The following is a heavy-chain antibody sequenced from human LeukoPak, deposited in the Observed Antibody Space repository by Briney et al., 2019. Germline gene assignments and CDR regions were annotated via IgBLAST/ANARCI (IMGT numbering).Heavy chain of an antibody. CDR3: AESVGYYFDY. CDR1: GFTFSSYE. Sequence: VGSLRLSCAASGFTFSSYEMNWVRQAPGKGLEWVSYISSSSSTIYYADSVKGRFTISRDNAKNSLYLQMNSLRAEDTAVYYCAESVGYYFDYWGQGTLVTVSS. CDR2: ISSSSSTI. D-gene: IGHD3-10*01. J-gene: IGHJ4*02. V-gene: IGHV3-48*03.